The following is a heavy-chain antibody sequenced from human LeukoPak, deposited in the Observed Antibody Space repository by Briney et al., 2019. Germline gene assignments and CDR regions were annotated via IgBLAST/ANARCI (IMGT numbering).Heavy chain of an antibody. V-gene: IGHV4-4*02. Sequence: PSETLSLTCGVSGGSITSTNWWSWVRRPPGQGLEWIGEISLTGRTNYNPSLIGRVIMSLDESRNQLSLTLTSVTAADTAMYYCTRESGPYCPFGYWGQGTLVVVPS. D-gene: IGHD1-26*01. CDR1: GGSITSTNW. CDR2: ISLTGRT. CDR3: TRESGPYCPFGY. J-gene: IGHJ4*02.